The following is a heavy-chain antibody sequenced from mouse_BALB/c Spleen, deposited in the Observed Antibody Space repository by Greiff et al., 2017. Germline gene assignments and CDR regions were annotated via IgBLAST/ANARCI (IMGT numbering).Heavy chain of an antibody. CDR2: INPYNDGT. CDR1: GYSFTSYV. Sequence: VQLKQSGPELVKPGASVKMSCKASGYSFTSYVMHWVKQKPGQGLEWIGYINPYNDGTKYNEKFKGKATLTSDKSSSTAYMELSSLTSEDSAVYYCARRAVVARRNAMDYWGQGTSVTVSS. J-gene: IGHJ4*01. D-gene: IGHD1-1*01. V-gene: IGHV1-14*01. CDR3: ARRAVVARRNAMDY.